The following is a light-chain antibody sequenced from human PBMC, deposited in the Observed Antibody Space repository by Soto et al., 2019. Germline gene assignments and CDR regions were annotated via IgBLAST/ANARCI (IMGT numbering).Light chain of an antibody. CDR3: QQYNYWPPLT. Sequence: EIVMTQSPGTLSVSPGERATLSCRASQSVSSNVAWYQQKPGQAPRLLIYGASTRATGIPARFSGSGSGTEFTLTISSLQSEDFAVYYCQQYNYWPPLTFGGGTKVKI. V-gene: IGKV3-15*01. J-gene: IGKJ4*01. CDR1: QSVSSN. CDR2: GAS.